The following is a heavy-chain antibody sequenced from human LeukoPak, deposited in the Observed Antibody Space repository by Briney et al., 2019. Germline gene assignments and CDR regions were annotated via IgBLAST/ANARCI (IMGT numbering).Heavy chain of an antibody. CDR3: ARFPMVRGVISHYMDV. D-gene: IGHD3-10*01. Sequence: ASVKVSCKASGGIFSSYAISWVRQAPGQGLEWMGGIIPIFGTANYAQKFQGRVTITADESTSTAYMELSSLRSEDTAVYYCARFPMVRGVISHYMDVWGKGTTVTVSS. J-gene: IGHJ6*03. V-gene: IGHV1-69*13. CDR1: GGIFSSYA. CDR2: IIPIFGTA.